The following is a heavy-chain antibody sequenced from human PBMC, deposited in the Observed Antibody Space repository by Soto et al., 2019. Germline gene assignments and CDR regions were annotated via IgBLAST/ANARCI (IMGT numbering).Heavy chain of an antibody. CDR3: TRERWDYGDPKWYFDL. J-gene: IGHJ2*01. CDR2: IIPIFGTA. V-gene: IGHV1-69*13. CDR1: GGTFSSYA. D-gene: IGHD4-17*01. Sequence: VASVKVSCKASGGTFSSYAISWVRQAPGQGLEWMGGIIPIFGTANYAQKFQGRVTITADESTSTAYMELSSLRSEDTAVYYCTRERWDYGDPKWYFDLWGRGTLVTVS.